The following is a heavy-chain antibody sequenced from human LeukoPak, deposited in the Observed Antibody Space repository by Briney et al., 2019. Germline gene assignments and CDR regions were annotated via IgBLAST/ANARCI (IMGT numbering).Heavy chain of an antibody. CDR1: GGSFSGYY. J-gene: IGHJ4*02. V-gene: IGHV4-34*01. D-gene: IGHD2-2*01. CDR3: ARDSLLGVVVPAAIDY. Sequence: SETLSLTCAVYGGSFSGYYWSWIRQPPGKGREWIGEINHIGSTTYNPSLKSRVTISVDTSKNTFSVKLSSVTAPDTAVYYCARDSLLGVVVPAAIDYWGQGTLVTVSS. CDR2: INHIGST.